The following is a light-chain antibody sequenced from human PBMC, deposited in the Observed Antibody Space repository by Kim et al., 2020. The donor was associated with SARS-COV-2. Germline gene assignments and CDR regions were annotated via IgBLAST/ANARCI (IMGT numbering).Light chain of an antibody. CDR2: AAS. J-gene: IGKJ5*01. CDR1: QGISNY. V-gene: IGKV1-33*01. Sequence: DIQMTQSPSSLSASVGDRLTITCQASQGISNYLTWYQQKPGRAPKLLIYAASNLQTGVPSRFSGSGSGTDFTFTISSLQPEDIATYYCQQYDNPPFTFGRGTRLEIK. CDR3: QQYDNPPFT.